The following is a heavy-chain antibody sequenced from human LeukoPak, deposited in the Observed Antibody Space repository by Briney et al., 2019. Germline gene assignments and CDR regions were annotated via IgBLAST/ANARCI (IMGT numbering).Heavy chain of an antibody. J-gene: IGHJ5*02. CDR3: ASHGYSSSWYVHWFDP. V-gene: IGHV4-39*01. CDR1: GGSISSRTYY. CDR2: IYYSGST. D-gene: IGHD6-13*01. Sequence: SETLSLTCTVSGGSISSRTYYWGWIRQPPGKGLEWIGNIYYSGSTYYNPSLKSRVTISVDTSKNQFSLKLNSVTAADTAVYYCASHGYSSSWYVHWFDPWGQGTLVTVSS.